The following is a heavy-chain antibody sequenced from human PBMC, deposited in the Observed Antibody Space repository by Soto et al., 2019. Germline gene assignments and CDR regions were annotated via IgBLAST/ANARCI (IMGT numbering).Heavy chain of an antibody. D-gene: IGHD6-13*01. CDR3: AAAGTGTYYYYGTDV. V-gene: IGHV5-10-1*01. CDR2: IDPSDSYT. J-gene: IGHJ6*04. Sequence: PGESLKISCKGSGYSFTSYWISWVRQMPGKGLEWMGRIDPSDSYTNYSPSFQGHVTISADKSISTAYLQWSSLKASDTAMYYCAAAGTGTYYYYGTDVWGKGTTVTVSS. CDR1: GYSFTSYW.